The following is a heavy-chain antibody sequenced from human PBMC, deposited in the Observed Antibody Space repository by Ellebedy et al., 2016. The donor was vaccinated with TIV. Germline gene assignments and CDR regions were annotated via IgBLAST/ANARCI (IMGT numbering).Heavy chain of an antibody. J-gene: IGHJ4*02. V-gene: IGHV6-1*01. CDR3: ARGWTNFDY. Sequence: SETLSLTXTVSGGSISRYYWSWIRQSPSRGLEWLGRTYYRSKWYNDYAVSVKSRITINPDTSKNQFSLQLNSVTPEDTAVYYCARGWTNFDYWGQGTLVTVSS. CDR2: TYYRSKWYN. D-gene: IGHD3/OR15-3a*01. CDR1: GGSISRYY.